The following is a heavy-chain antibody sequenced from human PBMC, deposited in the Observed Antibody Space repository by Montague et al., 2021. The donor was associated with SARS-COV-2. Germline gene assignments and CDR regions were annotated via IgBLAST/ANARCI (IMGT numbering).Heavy chain of an antibody. J-gene: IGHJ6*02. CDR3: ARNMVVSASRRFYYHGLDV. V-gene: IGHV3-33*01. Sequence: SLRLSCAASGFTFSSYGMHWVRQAPGKGLEWVAVIWYDGSNKYYADSVKGRFTISRDNSKNTLYLQMSSLRADDTAVYYCARNMVVSASRRFYYHGLDVWGQGITVTVS. D-gene: IGHD2-15*01. CDR1: GFTFSSYG. CDR2: IWYDGSNK.